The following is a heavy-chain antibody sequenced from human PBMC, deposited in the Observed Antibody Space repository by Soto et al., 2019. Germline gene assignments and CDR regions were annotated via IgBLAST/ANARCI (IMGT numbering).Heavy chain of an antibody. J-gene: IGHJ4*02. D-gene: IGHD3-22*01. CDR3: AAAHYDSSGYWLRPFDY. V-gene: IGHV1-58*01. CDR2: IVVGSGNT. CDR1: GFTFTSSA. Sequence: SVKVSCKASGFTFTSSAVQWVRQARGQRLEWIGWIVVGSGNTNYAQKFQERVTITRDMSTSTAYMELSSLRSEDTAVNYCAAAHYDSSGYWLRPFDYWGQGTLVTVSS.